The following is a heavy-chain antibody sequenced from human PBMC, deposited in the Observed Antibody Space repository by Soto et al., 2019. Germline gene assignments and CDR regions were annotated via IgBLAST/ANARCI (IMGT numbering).Heavy chain of an antibody. CDR1: GYTFTSYD. CDR3: ATGPIAAAGTGYYYYYMDV. J-gene: IGHJ6*03. D-gene: IGHD6-13*01. V-gene: IGHV1-8*01. CDR2: IDPKDGNT. Sequence: ASVKVSCKASGYTFTSYDINWVRQATGQGLEWMGGIDPKDGNTIYAQKFQGRVTMTEDTSTDTAYMELSSLRSEDTAVYYCATGPIAAAGTGYYYYYMDVWGKGTTVTVSS.